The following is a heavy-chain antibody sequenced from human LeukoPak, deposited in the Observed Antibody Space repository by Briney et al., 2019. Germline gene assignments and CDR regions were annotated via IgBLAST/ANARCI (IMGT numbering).Heavy chain of an antibody. D-gene: IGHD3-22*01. CDR2: INPNSGGT. CDR3: ARVGGAYDSSGYPFDY. V-gene: IGHV1-2*06. J-gene: IGHJ4*02. CDR1: GYTFTGYY. Sequence: GASVKVSCKASGYTFTGYYMHWVQQAPGQGLEWMGRINPNSGGTNYAQKFQGRVTMTRDTSISTASMELSRLRSDDTAVYYCARVGGAYDSSGYPFDYWGQGTLVTVSS.